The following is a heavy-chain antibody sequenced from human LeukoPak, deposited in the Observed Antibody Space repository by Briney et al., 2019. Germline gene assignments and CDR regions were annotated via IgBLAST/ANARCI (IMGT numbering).Heavy chain of an antibody. V-gene: IGHV4-39*07. CDR1: GGSISSSSFY. D-gene: IGHD1-1*01. J-gene: IGHJ4*02. Sequence: PSETLSLTCTVSGGSISSSSFYWGWIRQPPGKGLEWIGSIYYSGSTYYNPSLKSRVTISVDTSKNQFSLKLSSVTAADTAVYYCARGIASGTFASGFDYWGQGTLVTVSS. CDR3: ARGIASGTFASGFDY. CDR2: IYYSGST.